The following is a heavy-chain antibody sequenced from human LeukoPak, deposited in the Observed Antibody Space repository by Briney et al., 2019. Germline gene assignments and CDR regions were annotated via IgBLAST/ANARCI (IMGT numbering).Heavy chain of an antibody. CDR2: ISYSGNT. V-gene: IGHV4-59*01. CDR1: GGSISNYY. D-gene: IGHD6-13*01. Sequence: KPSETLSLTCTVSGGSISNYYWTWIRQPPGKGLEWIGFISYSGNTNYNPSLKSRVTISLDTSKNQFSLKLISVTAADTAVYYCARGRQRLVWGQGTLVTVSS. CDR3: ARGRQRLV. J-gene: IGHJ4*02.